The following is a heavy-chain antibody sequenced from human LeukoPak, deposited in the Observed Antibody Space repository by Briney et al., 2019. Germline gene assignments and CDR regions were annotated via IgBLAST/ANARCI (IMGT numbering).Heavy chain of an antibody. J-gene: IGHJ6*04. Sequence: SETLSLTCAVYGGSFSGYYWSWIRQPPGKGLEWIGEINHSGSTNYNPSLKSRVTISVDTSKNQFSLKLSSATAADTAVYYCARFTCFSSSCYYHYGMDVWGEGTTVTVSS. V-gene: IGHV4-34*01. CDR2: INHSGST. CDR1: GGSFSGYY. D-gene: IGHD2-2*01. CDR3: ARFTCFSSSCYYHYGMDV.